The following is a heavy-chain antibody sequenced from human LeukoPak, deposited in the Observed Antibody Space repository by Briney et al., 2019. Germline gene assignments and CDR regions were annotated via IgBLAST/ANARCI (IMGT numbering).Heavy chain of an antibody. V-gene: IGHV3-48*01. CDR2: ISSSSSTI. CDR3: AKEPQGD. CDR1: GFTFSSYS. J-gene: IGHJ4*02. Sequence: GGSLRLSCAASGFTFSSYSMNWVRQAPGKGLEWVSYISSSSSTIYYADSVKGRFTISRDNSKNTLYLQMNSLKTEDTAVYYCAKEPQGDWGQGTLVTVSS.